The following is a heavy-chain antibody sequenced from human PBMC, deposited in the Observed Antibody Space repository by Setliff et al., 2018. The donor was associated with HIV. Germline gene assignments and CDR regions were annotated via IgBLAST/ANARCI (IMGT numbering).Heavy chain of an antibody. V-gene: IGHV4-34*01. J-gene: IGHJ4*02. D-gene: IGHD2-2*01. CDR3: ARVRLRVPPSIFDY. CDR2: INHSGRV. CDR1: GGSFSGYY. Sequence: SETLSLTCAVYGGSFSGYYWTWIRQSPGRGLEWIGDINHSGRVNDNPSLQSRVTISTDTSKNQFSLRLNSVTVADTAVYYCARVRLRVPPSIFDYWGMGSLVTVSS.